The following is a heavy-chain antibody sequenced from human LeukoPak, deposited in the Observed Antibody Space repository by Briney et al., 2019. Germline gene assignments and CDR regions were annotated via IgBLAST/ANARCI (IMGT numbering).Heavy chain of an antibody. V-gene: IGHV3-30*04. Sequence: GGSLRLSRAASGFTFSSYVMHWVRQAPGKGLEWVAIISYDGSNEYYADSVKGRFTISRDNSKNTLYLQMNSLRAADTAVYYCARDPYSGSYGNYYYYFMDVWGKGTTVTVSS. CDR3: ARDPYSGSYGNYYYYFMDV. D-gene: IGHD1-26*01. CDR1: GFTFSSYV. J-gene: IGHJ6*03. CDR2: ISYDGSNE.